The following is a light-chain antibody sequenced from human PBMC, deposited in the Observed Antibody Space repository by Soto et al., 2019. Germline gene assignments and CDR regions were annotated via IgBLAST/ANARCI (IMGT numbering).Light chain of an antibody. CDR3: QSYDATNQV. CDR1: SGSIASNY. V-gene: IGLV6-57*01. J-gene: IGLJ3*02. CDR2: EDN. Sequence: NFMLTQPHSVSESPGKTVIISCTRSSGSIASNYVQWYQQRPGSSPTTVIYEDNQRPSGVPDRFSGSIDSSSNSASLTNSGLETEDEDDYYCQSYDATNQVFGGGTKLTVL.